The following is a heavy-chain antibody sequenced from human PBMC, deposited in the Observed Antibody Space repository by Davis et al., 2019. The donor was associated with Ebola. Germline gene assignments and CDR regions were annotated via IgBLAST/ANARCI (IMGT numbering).Heavy chain of an antibody. CDR1: GGSISSYY. D-gene: IGHD6-19*01. V-gene: IGHV4-59*01. J-gene: IGHJ6*02. CDR3: ARDSRWLVPGTYYYYGMDV. CDR2: IYYSGST. Sequence: MPSETLSLTCTVSGGSISSYYWSWIRQPPGKGLEWIGYIYYSGSTNYKPSLKSRVTISVDTSKNQFSLKLSSVTAADTAVYYCARDSRWLVPGTYYYYGMDVWGQGTTVTVSS.